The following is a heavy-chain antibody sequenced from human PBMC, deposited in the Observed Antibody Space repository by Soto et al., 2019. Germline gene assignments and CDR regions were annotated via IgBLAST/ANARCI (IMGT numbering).Heavy chain of an antibody. D-gene: IGHD3-16*01. CDR3: ARWGTTGGLDV. J-gene: IGHJ4*02. CDR1: GFTFRSYV. CDR2: TAYDGSNN. Sequence: QVQRVESGGGVVQPGTSLRLSCVGSGFTFRSYVIHWVRQAPGKGLEWVALTAYDGSNNFYGDSVKGRFTISRDNSRNTVELQMDSLRIEDTALYYCARWGTTGGLDVWGQGTLVSVSS. V-gene: IGHV3-33*05.